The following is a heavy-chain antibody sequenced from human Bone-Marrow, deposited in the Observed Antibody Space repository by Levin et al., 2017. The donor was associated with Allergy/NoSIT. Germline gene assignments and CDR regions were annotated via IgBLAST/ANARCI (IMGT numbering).Heavy chain of an antibody. CDR3: ARDSPFYYGMDV. J-gene: IGHJ6*02. CDR1: GFTFSSYW. V-gene: IGHV3-7*01. Sequence: GESLKISCAASGFTFSSYWMSWVRQAPGKGLEWVANIKQDGSEKYYVDSVKGRFTISRDNAKNSLYLQMNSLRAEDTAVYYCARDSPFYYGMDVWGQGTTVTVSS. CDR2: IKQDGSEK.